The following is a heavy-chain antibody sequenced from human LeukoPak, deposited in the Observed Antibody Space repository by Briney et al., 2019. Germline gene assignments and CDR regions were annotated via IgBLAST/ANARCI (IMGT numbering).Heavy chain of an antibody. CDR1: GFTFSSYA. CDR2: IVPSGGST. D-gene: IGHD3-9*01. V-gene: IGHV3-23*01. Sequence: HSGGSLRLSCATSGFTFSSYAMSWVRHAPVKRLEGGAGIVPSGGSTYYADSVKGRFTISRDNSKNPPDLQMNSLRTEDTDVDYCAKAEGYDILTCLDYWGQGTLVTVSS. J-gene: IGHJ4*02. CDR3: AKAEGYDILTCLDY.